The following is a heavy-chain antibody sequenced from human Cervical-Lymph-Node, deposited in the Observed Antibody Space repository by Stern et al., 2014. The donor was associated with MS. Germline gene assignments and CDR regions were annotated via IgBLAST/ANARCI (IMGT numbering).Heavy chain of an antibody. J-gene: IGHJ6*02. V-gene: IGHV3-23*01. D-gene: IGHD2-2*01. Sequence: EVQLLESGGGLVQPGGSLRLSCAASGFTFSTYAFSWVRQAPGQGLDLVSSIRASGFYTYNADSVKGRFTISRDNSKSMLYLEMQSLRAEDTAVYHCAKDLGRGVVVVPLYGLDVWGQGTTVTVSS. CDR2: IRASGFYT. CDR3: AKDLGRGVVVVPLYGLDV. CDR1: GFTFSTYA.